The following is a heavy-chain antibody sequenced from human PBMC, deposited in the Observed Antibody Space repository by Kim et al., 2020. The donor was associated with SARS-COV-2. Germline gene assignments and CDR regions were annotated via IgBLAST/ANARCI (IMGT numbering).Heavy chain of an antibody. Sequence: SETLSLTCAVYGGSFSGYYWSWIRQPPGKGLEWIGEINHSGSTNYNPSLKSRVTISVDTSKNQFSLKLSSVTAADTAVYYCARGSRSSSWHHYYYYYGMDVWGQGTTVTVSS. CDR3: ARGSRSSSWHHYYYYYGMDV. D-gene: IGHD6-13*01. V-gene: IGHV4-34*01. CDR2: INHSGST. CDR1: GGSFSGYY. J-gene: IGHJ6*02.